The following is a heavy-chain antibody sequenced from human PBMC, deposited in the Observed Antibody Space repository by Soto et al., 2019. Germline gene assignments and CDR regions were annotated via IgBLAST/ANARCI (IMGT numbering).Heavy chain of an antibody. CDR2: IYYSGST. CDR3: ARHGREYYDSHGMDV. D-gene: IGHD3-22*01. Sequence: KPSETLSLTCTVSGGSISSSSYYWGWIRQPPGKGLEWIGSIYYSGSTYYNPSLKSRVTISVDTSKNQFSLKLSSVTAADTAVYYCARHGREYYDSHGMDVWGQGTTVTVSS. J-gene: IGHJ6*02. V-gene: IGHV4-39*01. CDR1: GGSISSSSYY.